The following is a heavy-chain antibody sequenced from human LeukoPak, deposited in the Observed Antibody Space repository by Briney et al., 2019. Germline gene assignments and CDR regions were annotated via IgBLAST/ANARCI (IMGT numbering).Heavy chain of an antibody. CDR2: IYYSGST. CDR3: ARQARVQLERLALNY. J-gene: IGHJ4*02. Sequence: SETLSLTCTVSGGSISSSSYYWGWIRQPPGKGLEWIGSIYYSGSTYYNPSLKSRVTISVDTSKNQFSLKLSSVTAADTAAYYCARQARVQLERLALNYWGQGTLVTVSS. CDR1: GGSISSSSYY. V-gene: IGHV4-39*01. D-gene: IGHD1-1*01.